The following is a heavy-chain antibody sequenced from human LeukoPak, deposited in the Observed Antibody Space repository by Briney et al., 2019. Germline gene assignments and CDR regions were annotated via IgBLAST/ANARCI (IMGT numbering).Heavy chain of an antibody. CDR3: ARNFARNSGDSGTDGFDM. D-gene: IGHD4-17*01. V-gene: IGHV4-59*01. Sequence: PSETLSLTCTVSGGSLNIFYWSWIRQPPGKGLEWVGYISYTGTTYYNPSLKSRVTISLDTSKNYLFLNMGSATAADTAVYYCARNFARNSGDSGTDGFDMWGLGTLVRVYS. J-gene: IGHJ3*02. CDR1: GGSLNIFY. CDR2: ISYTGTT.